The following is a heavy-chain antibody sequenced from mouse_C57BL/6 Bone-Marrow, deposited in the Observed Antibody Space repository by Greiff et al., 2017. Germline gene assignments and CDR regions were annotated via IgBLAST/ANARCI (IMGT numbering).Heavy chain of an antibody. V-gene: IGHV14-4*01. Sequence: VQLQQSGAELVRPGASVKLSCTASGFNIKDDYMHWVKQRPEQGLEWIGWIDPENGDTEYASKFQGKATITADTSSNTAYLQLSSLTSEDTAVDYCTGSQAWFAYWGQGTLVTVSA. CDR3: TGSQAWFAY. CDR1: GFNIKDDY. D-gene: IGHD1-1*01. J-gene: IGHJ3*01. CDR2: IDPENGDT.